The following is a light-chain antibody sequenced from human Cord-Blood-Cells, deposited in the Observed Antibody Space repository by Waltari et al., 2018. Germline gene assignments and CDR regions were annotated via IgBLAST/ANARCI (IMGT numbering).Light chain of an antibody. CDR3: SSYTSSSVV. CDR1: SSDVGGYNY. J-gene: IGLJ2*01. V-gene: IGLV2-14*01. Sequence: QSALTQPASVSGSPGQSITISCTGTSSDVGGYNYVSWYQQHPGKAPKLMIYDVSNGPSGVSKRFSGSKSGNTASLTISGLQAEDEADYYCSSYTSSSVVFGGGTKLTVL. CDR2: DVS.